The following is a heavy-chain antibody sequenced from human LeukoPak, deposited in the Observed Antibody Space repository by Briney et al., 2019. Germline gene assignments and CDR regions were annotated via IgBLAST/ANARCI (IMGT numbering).Heavy chain of an antibody. CDR2: IIPIFGTA. CDR1: GYTLTSYG. D-gene: IGHD3-22*01. CDR3: ARVTMMKNAYYYDSSGLGLFDY. V-gene: IGHV1-69*05. Sequence: GASVKVSCKASGYTLTSYGISWVRQAPGQGLEWMGGIIPIFGTANYAQKFQGRVTITTDESTSTAYMELSSLRSEDTAVYYCARVTMMKNAYYYDSSGLGLFDYWGQGTLVTVSS. J-gene: IGHJ4*02.